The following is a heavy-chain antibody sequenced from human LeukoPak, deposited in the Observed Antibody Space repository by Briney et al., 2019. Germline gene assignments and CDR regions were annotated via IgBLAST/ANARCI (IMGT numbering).Heavy chain of an antibody. CDR3: VRIRASAAEGAFDI. V-gene: IGHV3-21*01. Sequence: GGSLRLSCAAPGFTFRTYAMNWVRQAPGKGLEWVSSISSSTYYIYYADSVKGRFTLSRDNAKNSLYLQMNSLRADDSAVYYCVRIRASAAEGAFDIWGQGTMVTVSS. D-gene: IGHD6-25*01. CDR1: GFTFRTYA. J-gene: IGHJ3*02. CDR2: ISSSTYYI.